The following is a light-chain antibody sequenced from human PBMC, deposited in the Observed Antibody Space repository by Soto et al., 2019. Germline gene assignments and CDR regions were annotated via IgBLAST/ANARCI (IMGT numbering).Light chain of an antibody. CDR3: PQYTNWPPAT. CDR1: QSVNYK. J-gene: IGKJ4*01. Sequence: EIVMTQSPATLSVSPGERATLSCRASQSVNYKLAWYQQKPGQAPRLLIYDASTRATGIPARFSGSGSGTEFTLTISSLQSEDFAFYSCPQYTNWPPATFGGGTKVEIK. CDR2: DAS. V-gene: IGKV3-15*01.